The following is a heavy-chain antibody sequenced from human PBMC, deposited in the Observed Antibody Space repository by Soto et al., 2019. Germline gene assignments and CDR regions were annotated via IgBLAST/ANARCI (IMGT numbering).Heavy chain of an antibody. Sequence: GGSLRLSCAASGFTFSSYAMSWVRQAPGKGLEWVSAISGSGGSTYYADSVKGRFTISRDNSKNSLYLQMNSLRAEDTAVYYCARDGFTIFGVVILSGSDAFDIWGQGTMVTVSS. CDR1: GFTFSSYA. CDR3: ARDGFTIFGVVILSGSDAFDI. D-gene: IGHD3-3*01. CDR2: ISGSGGST. V-gene: IGHV3-23*01. J-gene: IGHJ3*02.